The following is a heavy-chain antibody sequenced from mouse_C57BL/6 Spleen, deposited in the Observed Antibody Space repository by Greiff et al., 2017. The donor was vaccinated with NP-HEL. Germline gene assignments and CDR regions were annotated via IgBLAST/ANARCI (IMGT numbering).Heavy chain of an antibody. D-gene: IGHD1-1*01. V-gene: IGHV1-67*01. J-gene: IGHJ1*03. Sequence: VQLQQFGPELVRPGVSVKIFCTGSGYTFPDYVMHWVKQSHAKSLEWIGVISTFYGDASYNQKFKDKATMTVDKSSSTAYMELARLTSEDSAVYYCARRTFYYGSSSRYFDVWGTGTTVTVSS. CDR1: GYTFPDYV. CDR3: ARRTFYYGSSSRYFDV. CDR2: ISTFYGDA.